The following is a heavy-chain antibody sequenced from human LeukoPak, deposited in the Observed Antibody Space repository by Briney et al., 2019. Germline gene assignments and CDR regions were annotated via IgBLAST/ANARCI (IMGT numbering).Heavy chain of an antibody. J-gene: IGHJ5*02. CDR2: VYHSGTM. D-gene: IGHD1-14*01. V-gene: IGHV4-38-2*02. Sequence: PSETLSLTCTVSGFSISSGYYWGWIRQPPGKGLEWIGTVYHSGTMYYNPSLKSRVTISIDTSKNQFSLKLSSVTAADTAVYYCAGLIRPGWFDPWGQGTLVTVSS. CDR3: AGLIRPGWFDP. CDR1: GFSISSGYY.